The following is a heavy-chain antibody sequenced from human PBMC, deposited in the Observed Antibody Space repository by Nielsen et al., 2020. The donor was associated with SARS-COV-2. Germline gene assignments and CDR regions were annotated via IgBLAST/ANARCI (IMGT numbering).Heavy chain of an antibody. Sequence: SETLSLTCTVSGASVNYGDSSWAWIRQHPGKGLEWIGYIYNGGSDYNPSLRSRFTISMDTSKNQVSLKLTSATAADTAVYFCASGHFADWGQGTLVIVSS. CDR1: GASVNYGDSS. CDR2: IYNGGS. J-gene: IGHJ4*02. CDR3: ASGHFAD. V-gene: IGHV4-61*08. D-gene: IGHD3/OR15-3a*01.